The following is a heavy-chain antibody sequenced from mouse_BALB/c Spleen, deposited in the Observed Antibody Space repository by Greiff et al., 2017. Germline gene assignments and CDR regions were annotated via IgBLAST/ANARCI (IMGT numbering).Heavy chain of an antibody. Sequence: EVMLVESGGDLVKPGGSLKLSCAASGFTFSSYGMSWVRQTPDKRLEWVATISSGGSYTYYPDSVKGRFTISRDTAKNTLYLQMSSLKSEDTAMYYCARPYRYDGDYYAMDYWGQGTSVTVSS. CDR1: GFTFSSYG. CDR3: ARPYRYDGDYYAMDY. D-gene: IGHD2-14*01. J-gene: IGHJ4*01. CDR2: ISSGGSYT. V-gene: IGHV5-6*01.